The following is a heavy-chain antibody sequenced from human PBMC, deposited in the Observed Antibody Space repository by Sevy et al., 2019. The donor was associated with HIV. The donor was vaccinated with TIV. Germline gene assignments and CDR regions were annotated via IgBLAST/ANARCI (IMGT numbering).Heavy chain of an antibody. CDR1: GGSVSSGSYY. J-gene: IGHJ4*02. CDR3: ARVRGGYSGFGGFDY. CDR2: IYYSGST. V-gene: IGHV4-61*01. Sequence: HSETLSLTCTVSGGSVSSGSYYWSWIRQPPGKGLEWIGYIYYSGSTNHNPSLKRRVTISVDTSKNQFSLKLNSVNAADTDVYYCARVRGGYSGFGGFDYWGQGTLVTVSS. D-gene: IGHD5-12*01.